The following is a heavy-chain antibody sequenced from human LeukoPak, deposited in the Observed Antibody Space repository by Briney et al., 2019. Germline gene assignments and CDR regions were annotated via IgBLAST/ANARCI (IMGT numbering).Heavy chain of an antibody. CDR1: GFTFSTYS. Sequence: GGSLRLSCAASGFTFSTYSMNWVRQAPGKGLEWVSSISSSSPYIYYADSVKGRFTISRDNAKNSLYLQMNSLRAEDTAVYYCAKGAFTVTTAPFDYWGQGTLVTVSS. V-gene: IGHV3-21*04. J-gene: IGHJ4*02. CDR2: ISSSSPYI. D-gene: IGHD4-17*01. CDR3: AKGAFTVTTAPFDY.